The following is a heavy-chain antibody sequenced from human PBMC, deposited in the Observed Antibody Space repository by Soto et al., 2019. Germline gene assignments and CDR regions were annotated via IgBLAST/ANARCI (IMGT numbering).Heavy chain of an antibody. CDR3: TRGPRADSSGPGAH. J-gene: IGHJ4*02. CDR1: GFTFSMYL. D-gene: IGHD3-10*01. V-gene: IGHV3-74*01. CDR2: ISDDGTTT. Sequence: PGESLKSSCVVSGFTFSMYLMHCVRQVPGQSPFWFSRISDDGTTTNYADSVRGRFTISRDNSKNTIYLQMNNLKPDETAIYYCTRGPRADSSGPGAHWAQGTSVTVSS.